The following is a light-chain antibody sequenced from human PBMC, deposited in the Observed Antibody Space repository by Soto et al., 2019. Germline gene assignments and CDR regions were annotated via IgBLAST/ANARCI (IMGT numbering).Light chain of an antibody. Sequence: DIQMTQSPSTLSASVGDRVTITCRASQSISTWLAWYQQKPGKAPKVLIYKASSLESGVPSRFSGSGSGAEFTLTISSLQPDDFATSYCQHSHTYPLTFGGGTKVEIK. V-gene: IGKV1-5*03. J-gene: IGKJ4*01. CDR3: QHSHTYPLT. CDR1: QSISTW. CDR2: KAS.